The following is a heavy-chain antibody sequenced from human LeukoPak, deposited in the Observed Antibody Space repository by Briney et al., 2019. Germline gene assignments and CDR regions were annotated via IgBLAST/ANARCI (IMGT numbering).Heavy chain of an antibody. Sequence: PSETLSVTRTLSRGSVSSAGYYWSWIRQPPGKGLEFIGYIHYRGRTNYNPSLKSRVTISVDTSKNQFSLKLSSVTAADTAVYYCARGSTLHYDILTGYYTPGPFDIWGQGTMFTVSS. D-gene: IGHD3-9*01. V-gene: IGHV4-61*08. CDR2: IHYRGRT. CDR1: RGSVSSAGYY. J-gene: IGHJ3*02. CDR3: ARGSTLHYDILTGYYTPGPFDI.